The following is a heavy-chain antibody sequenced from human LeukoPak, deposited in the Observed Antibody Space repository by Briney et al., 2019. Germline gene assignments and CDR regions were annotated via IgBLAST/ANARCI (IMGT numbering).Heavy chain of an antibody. Sequence: GGSLRLSCAASGFSVVSYYMTWVRQAPGKGLEWVSVIYSGGAAFYTDSVKGRFTISRDGSKKTVYLQMNSLRAEDTAVYYCARQGWGSFDYWGQGTLVTVSS. CDR1: GFSVVSYY. D-gene: IGHD7-27*01. J-gene: IGHJ4*02. V-gene: IGHV3-53*05. CDR3: ARQGWGSFDY. CDR2: IYSGGAA.